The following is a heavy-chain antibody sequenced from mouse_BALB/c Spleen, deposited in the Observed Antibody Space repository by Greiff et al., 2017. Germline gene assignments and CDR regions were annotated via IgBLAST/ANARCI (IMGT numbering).Heavy chain of an antibody. D-gene: IGHD2-4*01. Sequence: QVQLQQPGAELVKPGASVKLSCKASGYTFTSYWMHWVKQRPGQGLEWIGEINPSNGRTNYNEKFKSKATLTVDKSSSTAYMQLSSLTSEDSAVYYCADDYEAWFAYWGQGTLVTVSA. CDR2: INPSNGRT. CDR1: GYTFTSYW. CDR3: ADDYEAWFAY. V-gene: IGHV1S81*02. J-gene: IGHJ3*01.